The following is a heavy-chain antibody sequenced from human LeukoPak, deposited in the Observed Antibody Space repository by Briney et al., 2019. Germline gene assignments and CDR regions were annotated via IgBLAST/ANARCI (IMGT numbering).Heavy chain of an antibody. CDR2: ISGSGGST. J-gene: IGHJ6*03. CDR1: GFTFSSYA. D-gene: IGHD4-17*01. V-gene: IGHV3-23*01. CDR3: AKDLEYGDYGTMDV. Sequence: GGSLRLSCAASGFTFSSYAMSWVRQAPGKGLEWVSAISGSGGSTYYADSVKGRFTISRDNSKNTLYLQMNSLRGEDTAVYSCAKDLEYGDYGTMDVWGKGTTVTVSS.